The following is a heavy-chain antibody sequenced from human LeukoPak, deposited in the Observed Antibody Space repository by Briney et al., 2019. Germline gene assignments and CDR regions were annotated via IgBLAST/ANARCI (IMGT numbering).Heavy chain of an antibody. V-gene: IGHV3-74*01. CDR2: RRTI. Sequence: GGSLRLSCAASGFTFSSYWMHWVRQAPGKGLEWVSRRRTIDYADSVKGRFTISRDNAKDTLYLQMSSLRDEDTAVYYCISDLCGRGDQWGRGTLVTVS. D-gene: IGHD1-1*01. CDR3: ISDLCGRGDQ. CDR1: GFTFSSYW. J-gene: IGHJ5*02.